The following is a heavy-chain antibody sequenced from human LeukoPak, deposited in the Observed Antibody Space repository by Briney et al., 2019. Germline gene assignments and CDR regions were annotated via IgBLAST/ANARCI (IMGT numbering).Heavy chain of an antibody. CDR1: GLTFSSYS. D-gene: IGHD3-9*01. J-gene: IGHJ4*02. Sequence: GGSLRLSCAASGLTFSSYSMNWVRQAPGKGLEWVSYISSSGSTAYYADSVKGRFTISRDNAKNLLYLQINSLRVDDTAMYYCTRGYDISDYWGQGTVVTVSS. V-gene: IGHV3-48*04. CDR2: ISSSGSTA. CDR3: TRGYDISDY.